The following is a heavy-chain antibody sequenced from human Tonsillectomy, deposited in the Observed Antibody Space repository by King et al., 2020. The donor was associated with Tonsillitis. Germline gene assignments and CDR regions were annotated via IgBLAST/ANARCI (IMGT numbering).Heavy chain of an antibody. CDR1: GGSISSGDYY. Sequence: QLQESGPGLVKPSQTLSLTCTVSGGSISSGDYYWSWIRQPPGKGLEWIGYIYYSGSTYYNPSLKSRVTISVDTSKNQFSLKLSSVTAADTAVYYCAREGGKRDGDYEKYNWFDTWGQGTLVTVSS. J-gene: IGHJ5*02. V-gene: IGHV4-30-4*01. CDR3: AREGGKRDGDYEKYNWFDT. CDR2: IYYSGST. D-gene: IGHD4-17*01.